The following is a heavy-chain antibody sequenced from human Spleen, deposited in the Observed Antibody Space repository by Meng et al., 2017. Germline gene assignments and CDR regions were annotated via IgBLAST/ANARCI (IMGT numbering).Heavy chain of an antibody. D-gene: IGHD3-22*01. CDR2: MKSNVDGGTV. J-gene: IGHJ4*02. V-gene: IGHV3-15*01. CDR1: GFTFSNAW. Sequence: GGSLRLSCAASGFTFSNAWMTWVRQAPGKGLEWIGRMKSNVDGGTVDYAAAVKGRFFISRDDSENTFYLQMNSLRAEDTAVYYCARDLYSSGYYEGLDSWGQGTLVTVSS. CDR3: ARDLYSSGYYEGLDS.